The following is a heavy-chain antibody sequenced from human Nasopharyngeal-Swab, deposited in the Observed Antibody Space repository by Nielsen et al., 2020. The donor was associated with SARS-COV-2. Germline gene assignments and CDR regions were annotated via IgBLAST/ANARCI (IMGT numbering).Heavy chain of an antibody. CDR3: VRDESGDYLGLPFDS. V-gene: IGHV4-39*07. D-gene: IGHD4-17*01. CDR1: GASISNRTYY. J-gene: IGHJ4*02. Sequence: SETLSLTCSVSGASISNRTYYWGWIRQSPEKGLQWIGTVFYTGTYYNPSPQSRVTISVDTSKNQFSLKLTSVTAADTAVYYCVRDESGDYLGLPFDSWGPGTLVTVSS. CDR2: VFYTGT.